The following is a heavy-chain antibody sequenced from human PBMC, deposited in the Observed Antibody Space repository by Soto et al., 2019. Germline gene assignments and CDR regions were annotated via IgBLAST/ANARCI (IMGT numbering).Heavy chain of an antibody. CDR3: AREGIQLWAYYFDY. Sequence: LSLTCTVSGGSISSGGYYWSWIRQHPGKGLEWIGYIYYSGSTYYNPSLKSRVTISVDTSKNQFSLKLSSVTAADTAVYYCAREGIQLWAYYFDYWGQGTLVTVSS. CDR1: GGSISSGGYY. J-gene: IGHJ4*02. V-gene: IGHV4-31*03. CDR2: IYYSGST. D-gene: IGHD5-18*01.